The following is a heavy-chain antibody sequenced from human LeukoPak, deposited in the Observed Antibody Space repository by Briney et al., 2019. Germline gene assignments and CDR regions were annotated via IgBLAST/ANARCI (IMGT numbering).Heavy chain of an antibody. CDR2: IYYSGIT. V-gene: IGHV4-59*01. CDR1: GCSISRLY. J-gene: IGHJ4*02. D-gene: IGHD5-24*01. Sequence: PSETLSRTTIVTGCSISRLYWSWNGQPPGEGLEWIGYIYYSGITNYNPSLKSRVTISVDTSKNQFSMKLSSVTAADTAVYYCARSRDGYNVDYWGQGTLVTVSS. CDR3: ARSRDGYNVDY.